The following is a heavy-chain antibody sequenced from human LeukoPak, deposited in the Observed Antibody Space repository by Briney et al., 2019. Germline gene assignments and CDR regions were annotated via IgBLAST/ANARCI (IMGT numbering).Heavy chain of an antibody. J-gene: IGHJ5*02. D-gene: IGHD3-3*01. CDR2: IYYSGST. V-gene: IGHV4-39*01. CDR3: ARQSYDFWSGYYLNWFDA. CDR1: GGSISSSSYY. Sequence: SETLSLTCTVSGGSISSSSYYWGWIRQPPGKGLEWIGSIYYSGSTYYNPSLKSRVTISVDTYKNQFSLKLNSVTAADTAVYSCARQSYDFWSGYYLNWFDAWGQGTLVTVSS.